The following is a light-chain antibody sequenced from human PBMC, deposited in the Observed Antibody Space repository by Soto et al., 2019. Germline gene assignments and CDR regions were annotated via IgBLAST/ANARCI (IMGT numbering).Light chain of an antibody. J-gene: IGKJ3*01. Sequence: EIVLTQSPGILSLSPGERATLSCRASQSVSNDFLAWYQQKPGQAPRLLIYGASTRATDVPDRFSGSGSGADFTLTISRLEPEDFAIYYCHQYGASPLFSFGPGTKVDIK. CDR1: QSVSNDF. V-gene: IGKV3-20*01. CDR3: HQYGASPLFS. CDR2: GAS.